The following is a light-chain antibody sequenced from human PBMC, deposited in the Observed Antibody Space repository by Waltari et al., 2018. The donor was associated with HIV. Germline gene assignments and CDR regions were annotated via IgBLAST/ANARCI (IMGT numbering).Light chain of an antibody. CDR3: CSYAGSSTPV. V-gene: IGLV2-23*02. CDR2: EVS. CDR1: SSDVGSYNL. Sequence: QSALTQPASVSGSPGQSITISCTGTSSDVGSYNLLSWYQQHPAQAPRLMIYEVSKRPSGVANRFSGCKSGNTASLTISGLQAEDEADYYCCSYAGSSTPVFGGGTKLTVL. J-gene: IGLJ2*01.